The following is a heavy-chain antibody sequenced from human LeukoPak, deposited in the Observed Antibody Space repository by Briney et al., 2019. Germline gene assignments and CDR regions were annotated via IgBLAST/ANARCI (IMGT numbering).Heavy chain of an antibody. Sequence: GGSLRLSCAASGFTFSTYSMNWVRQAPGKGLEWVSFISTSSSYIYYADSVKGRFTISRDNAKNSLYLQMNSLRAEDTAVYYCARGVSGYSYFWVFPAPDYYYYYMDVWGKGTTVTVSS. J-gene: IGHJ6*03. V-gene: IGHV3-21*01. CDR3: ARGVSGYSYFWVFPAPDYYYYYMDV. CDR1: GFTFSTYS. CDR2: ISTSSSYI. D-gene: IGHD3-22*01.